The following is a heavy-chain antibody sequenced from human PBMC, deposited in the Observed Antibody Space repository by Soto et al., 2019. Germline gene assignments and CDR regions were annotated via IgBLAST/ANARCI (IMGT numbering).Heavy chain of an antibody. D-gene: IGHD4-17*01. J-gene: IGHJ3*02. Sequence: EVQLLESGGGLVQPGGSLRLSCAASGFTFSTYAMSWVRQAPGKGLEWVSGISVSGGSTYNADSVKGRYTISRDNSRNTLYLQMNSLRAEDTAVYYCAKGHYGDYVSAFDIWGQGTKVTVSS. CDR3: AKGHYGDYVSAFDI. CDR1: GFTFSTYA. CDR2: ISVSGGST. V-gene: IGHV3-23*01.